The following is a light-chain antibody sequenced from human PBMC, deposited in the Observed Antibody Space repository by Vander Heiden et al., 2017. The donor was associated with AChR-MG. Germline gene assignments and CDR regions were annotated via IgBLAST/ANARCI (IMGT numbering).Light chain of an antibody. J-gene: IGLJ3*02. V-gene: IGLV1-44*01. CDR3: ASWDDKLDGV. CDR2: NTD. CDR1: TSNIGTNA. Sequence: QSVLTQAPSASGTPGQRVTISCSGSTSNIGTNAVAWYQQLPGTAPKLLIYNTDQRPSGVPDRFSGSKSGTSASLAISGLQSEDEADYYCASWDDKLDGVFGGGTKSTVL.